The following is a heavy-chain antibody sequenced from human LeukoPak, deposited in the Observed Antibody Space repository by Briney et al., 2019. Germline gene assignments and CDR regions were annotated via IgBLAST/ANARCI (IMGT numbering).Heavy chain of an antibody. V-gene: IGHV1-69*04. CDR1: GGTFSSYA. Sequence: ASVKVSCKASGGTFSSYAISWVRQAPGQGLEWMGRIIPILGIANYAQKFQGRVTITTDESTSTAYMELSSLRSEDTAVYYCARAVLGTRIPIYYYYMDVWGKGTTVTVSS. CDR3: ARAVLGTRIPIYYYYMDV. CDR2: IIPILGIA. D-gene: IGHD3-10*02. J-gene: IGHJ6*03.